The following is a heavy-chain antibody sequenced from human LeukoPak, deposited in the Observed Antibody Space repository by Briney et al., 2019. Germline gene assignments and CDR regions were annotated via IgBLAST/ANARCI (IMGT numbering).Heavy chain of an antibody. CDR2: ISGSGGST. V-gene: IGHV3-23*01. Sequence: PGGSLRLSCVASGFTFSSYVMTWVRQAPGKGLEWVSGISGSGGSTYYADSVKGRFTISRDNSKNTLYLQMNSLRAEDTAVYYYAKDLGYSGYDYQGNFDYWGQGTLVTVSS. J-gene: IGHJ4*02. CDR1: GFTFSSYV. D-gene: IGHD5-12*01. CDR3: AKDLGYSGYDYQGNFDY.